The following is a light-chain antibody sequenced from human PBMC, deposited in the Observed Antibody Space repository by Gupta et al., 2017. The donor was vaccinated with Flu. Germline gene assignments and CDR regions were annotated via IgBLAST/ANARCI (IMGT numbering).Light chain of an antibody. Sequence: QSVLTQPPSVSGAPGQRVTISCTGSSSNIGAHYGVHWYQQLPGTAPKLLIYGDNNRPSGVPDRFSGSRSGTSASLAITGLQAEDEADYYCQSYDNSLSGWEVFGGGTKLTVL. J-gene: IGLJ3*02. V-gene: IGLV1-40*01. CDR2: GDN. CDR3: QSYDNSLSGWEV. CDR1: SSNIGAHYG.